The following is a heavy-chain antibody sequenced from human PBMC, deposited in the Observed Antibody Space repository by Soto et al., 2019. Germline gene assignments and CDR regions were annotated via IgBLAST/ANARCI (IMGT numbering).Heavy chain of an antibody. D-gene: IGHD3-22*01. CDR1: AGTFSSYA. Sequence: QVQLVQSGAEVKKPGSSVKLSCKASAGTFSSYAMNWVRQAPGQGLEWMGGIIPMFATTNYAQKFQGRVTITADESTRTADMELSSLRSDDTAVYYCARARISMIVGGAYYYAIDAWGQGTAVTVSS. CDR2: IIPMFATT. J-gene: IGHJ6*02. CDR3: ARARISMIVGGAYYYAIDA. V-gene: IGHV1-69*12.